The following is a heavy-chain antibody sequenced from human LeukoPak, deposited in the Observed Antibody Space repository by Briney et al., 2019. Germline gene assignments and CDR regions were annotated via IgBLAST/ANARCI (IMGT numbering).Heavy chain of an antibody. Sequence: GGSLRLSCAASGFTFDDYAMHWVRQAPGKGLEWVSGISWNSGSIGYADSVKGRFTISRDNSKNTLYLQMNSLRAEDTAVYYCARDRCTNGVCYDFDYWGQGTLVTVSS. J-gene: IGHJ4*02. CDR2: ISWNSGSI. CDR1: GFTFDDYA. D-gene: IGHD2-8*01. CDR3: ARDRCTNGVCYDFDY. V-gene: IGHV3-9*01.